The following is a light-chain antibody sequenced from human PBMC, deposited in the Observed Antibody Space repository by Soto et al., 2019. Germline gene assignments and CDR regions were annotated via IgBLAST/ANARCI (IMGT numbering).Light chain of an antibody. Sequence: EIVMTQSPATLSVSQGDRATLSCRASQSVATNLAWYQQKPAQAPRLLIYAASTRATGVPARFSGSGSGTEFSLTISSLQSEDFAVYYCQQYKEWPPYTFGQGTTLEI. CDR3: QQYKEWPPYT. J-gene: IGKJ2*01. CDR1: QSVATN. CDR2: AAS. V-gene: IGKV3-15*01.